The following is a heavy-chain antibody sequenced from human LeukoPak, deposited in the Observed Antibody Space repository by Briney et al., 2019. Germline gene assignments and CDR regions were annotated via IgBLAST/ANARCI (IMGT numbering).Heavy chain of an antibody. Sequence: ASVKVSCKASGYTFTGYYMHWVRQAPGQGLEWMGWINPNSGGTNYAQTFQGRVTMTRDTSISTAYMELSRLRSDDTAVYYCASGVVTSGAFDIWGQGTMVTVSS. CDR1: GYTFTGYY. D-gene: IGHD4-23*01. CDR3: ASGVVTSGAFDI. CDR2: INPNSGGT. J-gene: IGHJ3*02. V-gene: IGHV1-2*02.